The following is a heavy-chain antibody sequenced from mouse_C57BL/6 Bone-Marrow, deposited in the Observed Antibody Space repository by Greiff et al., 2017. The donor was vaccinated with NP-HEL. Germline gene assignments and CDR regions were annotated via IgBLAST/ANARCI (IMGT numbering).Heavy chain of an antibody. CDR1: GFTFSDYY. D-gene: IGHD2-4*01. J-gene: IGHJ3*01. Sequence: EVKLVESGGGLVQPGGSLKLSCAASGFTFSDYYMYWVRQTPEKRLEWVAYISNGGGSTYNPDTVKGRFTISRDNAKNTLYLQMSRLKSEDTAMYYCARHEGLRAWFAYWGQGTLVTVSA. CDR2: ISNGGGST. V-gene: IGHV5-12*01. CDR3: ARHEGLRAWFAY.